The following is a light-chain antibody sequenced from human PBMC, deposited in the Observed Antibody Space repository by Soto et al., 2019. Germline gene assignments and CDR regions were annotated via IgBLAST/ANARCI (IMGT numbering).Light chain of an antibody. V-gene: IGKV3-20*01. J-gene: IGKJ3*01. CDR1: QSSNS. CDR3: QQYGPSRAFT. CDR2: GVS. Sequence: EIVLSQSPGTLSLSPGERATLSCRTSQSSNSLAWYQHKPGQAPRLLIYGVSSRPTDIPDRFSGSGSVTDFTLTNSSLEPNDVAVYYCQQYGPSRAFTFGPGTKVDIK.